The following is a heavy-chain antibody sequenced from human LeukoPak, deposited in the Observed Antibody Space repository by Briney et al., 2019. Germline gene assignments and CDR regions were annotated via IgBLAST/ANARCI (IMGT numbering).Heavy chain of an antibody. V-gene: IGHV5-51*01. J-gene: IGHJ4*02. D-gene: IGHD3-22*01. Sequence: GESLKISCKGSGNSFTSYWIGWVRQMPGKGLEWMGMIYPGDSDSRYSPSFQGQVTISADKSITTAYLQWSSLKASDTAMYYCARLAGYYDSSGIDLYYFDYWGQGTLVTVSS. CDR3: ARLAGYYDSSGIDLYYFDY. CDR1: GNSFTSYW. CDR2: IYPGDSDS.